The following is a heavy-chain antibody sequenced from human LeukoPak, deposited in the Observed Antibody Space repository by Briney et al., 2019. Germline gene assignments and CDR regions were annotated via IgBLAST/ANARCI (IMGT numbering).Heavy chain of an antibody. CDR1: GFTFSSYS. Sequence: SGGSLRLSCAASGFTFSSYSMNWVRQAPGKGLEWVSSISSSSSYIYYADSVKGRFTISRDKAKDSLYLQMNSLRAEDTAVYYCARDLGSSRSYYFDYWGQGTLVTVSS. D-gene: IGHD6-13*01. V-gene: IGHV3-21*04. J-gene: IGHJ4*02. CDR2: ISSSSSYI. CDR3: ARDLGSSRSYYFDY.